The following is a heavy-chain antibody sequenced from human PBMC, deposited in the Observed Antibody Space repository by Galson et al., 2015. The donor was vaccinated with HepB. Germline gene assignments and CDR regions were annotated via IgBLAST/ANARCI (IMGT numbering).Heavy chain of an antibody. CDR1: GFTFSTYG. CDR2: IWYDESNK. V-gene: IGHV3-33*01. D-gene: IGHD5-24*01. Sequence: SLRLSCAASGFTFSTYGMHWVRQAPGKGLEWAAVIWYDESNKFYADSVKGRFTTSRDNFKNTLYLQMKSLSAEDTAVYWCARGQSRTYHTYYYGMDVWGQGTTVTVSS. J-gene: IGHJ6*02. CDR3: ARGQSRTYHTYYYGMDV.